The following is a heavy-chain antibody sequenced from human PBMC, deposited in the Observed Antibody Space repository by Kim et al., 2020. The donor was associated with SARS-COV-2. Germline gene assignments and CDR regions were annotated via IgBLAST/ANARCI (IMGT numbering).Heavy chain of an antibody. V-gene: IGHV3-7*01. CDR2: EI. D-gene: IGHD3-10*01. J-gene: IGHJ3*02. CDR3: ARDPSSGAFDI. Sequence: EIYYVDSVKGRFTISRDTAQTSLYLQMNSLRAEDTAVYYCARDPSSGAFDIWGQGTMVTVSS.